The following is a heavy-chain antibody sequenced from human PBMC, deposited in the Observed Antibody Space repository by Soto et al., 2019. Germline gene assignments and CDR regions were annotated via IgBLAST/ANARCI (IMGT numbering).Heavy chain of an antibody. CDR1: GGSISSYY. Sequence: QVQLQESGPGLVKPSETLSLTCTVSGGSISSYYWSWIRQPPGKGLEWIGYIYYSGSTNYNPSLKSRVTIXXDXSXXQFSLKLSSVTAADTAVYYCARAAGYSSGWIPFDYWGQGTLVTVSS. CDR3: ARAAGYSSGWIPFDY. V-gene: IGHV4-59*01. J-gene: IGHJ4*02. CDR2: IYYSGST. D-gene: IGHD6-19*01.